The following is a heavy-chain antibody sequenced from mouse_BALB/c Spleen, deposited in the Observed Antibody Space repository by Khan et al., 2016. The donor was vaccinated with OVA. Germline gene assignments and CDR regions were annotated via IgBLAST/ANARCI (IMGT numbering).Heavy chain of an antibody. J-gene: IGHJ2*02. CDR1: GYTFTNYW. Sequence: QVRLQQSGAELAKPGASVKMSCKASGYTFTNYWILWVKQRPGQGLEWIGYINPSTGYTEYNQNFKDKATLTADKSSSTAYMQLSSLTSEDSAAYYCARRGLRWDFDYWGQGTSLTVSS. D-gene: IGHD1-1*01. CDR2: INPSTGYT. CDR3: ARRGLRWDFDY. V-gene: IGHV1-7*01.